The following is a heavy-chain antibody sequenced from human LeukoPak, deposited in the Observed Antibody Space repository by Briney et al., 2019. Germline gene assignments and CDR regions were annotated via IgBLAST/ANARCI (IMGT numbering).Heavy chain of an antibody. Sequence: GGSLRLSCAASGFTFSTYSMNWVRQAPGKGLEWVSSISSSSSYIYYADSMKGRFTISRDNAKNSLYLQMNSLRAEDTAVYYCARALGWNDGGLDYWSQGTLVTVSS. CDR3: ARALGWNDGGLDY. CDR2: ISSSSSYI. V-gene: IGHV3-21*01. CDR1: GFTFSTYS. D-gene: IGHD1-1*01. J-gene: IGHJ4*02.